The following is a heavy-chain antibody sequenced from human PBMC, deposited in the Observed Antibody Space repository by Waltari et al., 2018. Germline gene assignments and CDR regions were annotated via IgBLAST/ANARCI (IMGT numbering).Heavy chain of an antibody. CDR1: GGSISSYY. D-gene: IGHD3-10*01. CDR2: IYYSGST. V-gene: IGHV4-59*01. CDR3: ARVEGGPPVLLGWFDP. Sequence: QVQLQESGPGLVKPSETLSLTCTVSGGSISSYYWRWIRQPPGKGLEWIGYIYYSGSTNYNPSLKSRVTISVDTSKNQFSLKLSSVTAADTAVYYCARVEGGPPVLLGWFDPWGQGTLVTVSS. J-gene: IGHJ5*02.